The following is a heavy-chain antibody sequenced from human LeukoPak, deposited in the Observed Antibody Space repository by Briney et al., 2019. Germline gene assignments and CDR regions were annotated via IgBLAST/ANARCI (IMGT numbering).Heavy chain of an antibody. Sequence: GGSLRLSCAASGFTVSSNYMSWVRQAPGKGLEWVSVIYSGGSTYYADSVKGRFTISRDNSKNTLYLQMNSLRAEDTAVYYCGRDEMATVDYWGQGTLVTVSS. V-gene: IGHV3-53*01. CDR3: GRDEMATVDY. CDR1: GFTVSSNY. J-gene: IGHJ4*02. CDR2: IYSGGST. D-gene: IGHD5-24*01.